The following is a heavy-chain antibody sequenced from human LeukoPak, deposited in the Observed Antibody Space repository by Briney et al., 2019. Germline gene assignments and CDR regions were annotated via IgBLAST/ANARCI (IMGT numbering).Heavy chain of an antibody. Sequence: GGSLRLSCAASGFTFSSSAMSWVRQAPGKGLEWVSAISGSGGSTYYADSVKGRFTISRDNSKNTLYLQMNSLRAEDTAVYYCARDLYSSGWRPYYYGMDVWGQGTTVTGSS. CDR1: GFTFSSSA. J-gene: IGHJ6*02. V-gene: IGHV3-23*01. CDR3: ARDLYSSGWRPYYYGMDV. D-gene: IGHD6-19*01. CDR2: ISGSGGST.